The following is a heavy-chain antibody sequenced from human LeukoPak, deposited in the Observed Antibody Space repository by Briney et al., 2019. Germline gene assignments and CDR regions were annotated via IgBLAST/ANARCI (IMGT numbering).Heavy chain of an antibody. CDR3: AKRITGTNWLRPFDY. CDR1: GFTFSSYG. V-gene: IGHV3-33*06. Sequence: GGSLRLSCAASGFTFSSYGMHWVRQAPGKGLEWVAVIWYDGSNKYYADSVKGRFTISRDNSKNTLYLQMNSLRAEDTAVYYCAKRITGTNWLRPFDYWGQGTLVTVSS. D-gene: IGHD1-20*01. J-gene: IGHJ4*02. CDR2: IWYDGSNK.